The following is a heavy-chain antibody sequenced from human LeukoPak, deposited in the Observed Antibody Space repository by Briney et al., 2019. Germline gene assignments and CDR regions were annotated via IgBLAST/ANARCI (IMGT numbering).Heavy chain of an antibody. CDR3: ATTPLGATGLFDY. J-gene: IGHJ4*02. V-gene: IGHV1-24*01. Sequence: ASVKVSCKVSGYTLTELSMHWVRQAPGKGLEWMGGFEPEDGETIYAQKFQGRVTMTEDTSTDTAYMELSSLRSEDTAVYYCATTPLGATGLFDYWGQGTLVTVSS. CDR1: GYTLTELS. D-gene: IGHD1-26*01. CDR2: FEPEDGET.